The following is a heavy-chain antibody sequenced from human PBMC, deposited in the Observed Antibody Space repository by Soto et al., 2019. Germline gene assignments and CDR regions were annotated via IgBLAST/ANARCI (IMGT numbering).Heavy chain of an antibody. Sequence: PGGSLRLSCAASGFAFITYAMILFRHSPGKGLECISLISGTGVPTLYAESVKGRFSVSRDNSKDTLFLEMNNLRVDDTAIYYCAKSFCSSSSCFFLWVDPWGPGTLVTVSS. V-gene: IGHV3-23*01. CDR3: AKSFCSSSSCFFLWVDP. D-gene: IGHD2-2*01. J-gene: IGHJ5*02. CDR2: ISGTGVPT. CDR1: GFAFITYA.